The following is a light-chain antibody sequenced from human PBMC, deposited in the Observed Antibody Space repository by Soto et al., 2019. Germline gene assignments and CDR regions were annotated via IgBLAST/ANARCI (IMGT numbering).Light chain of an antibody. J-gene: IGLJ3*02. CDR2: EVH. Sequence: QSALTQPASVSGSPGQSITISCTGTSSDVGGENYVSWYQQHPGRAPKLMIYEVHKRPSGVPDRFSGSKSGNTASLTVSGLQAEDEADYHCSSYGGNDWVFGGGTKLTVL. CDR1: SSDVGGENY. CDR3: SSYGGNDWV. V-gene: IGLV2-8*01.